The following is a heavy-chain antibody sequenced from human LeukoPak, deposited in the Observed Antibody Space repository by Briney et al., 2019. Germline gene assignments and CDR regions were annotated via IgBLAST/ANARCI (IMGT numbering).Heavy chain of an antibody. CDR1: GYTFTSYA. CDR3: AREPYYDSSGYPFRFDP. V-gene: IGHV1-46*01. CDR2: INPSGGST. D-gene: IGHD3-22*01. Sequence: ASVKVSCKASGYTFTSYAMNWVRQAPGQGLEWMGIINPSGGSTSYAQKFQGRVTMTRDTSTSTVYMELSSLRSEDTAVYYCAREPYYDSSGYPFRFDPWGQGTLVTVSS. J-gene: IGHJ5*02.